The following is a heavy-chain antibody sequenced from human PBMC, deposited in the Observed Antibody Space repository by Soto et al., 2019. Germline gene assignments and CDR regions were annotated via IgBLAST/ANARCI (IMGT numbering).Heavy chain of an antibody. CDR3: AKDAPPKQQLDGRVDY. Sequence: QVQLVESGGGVVQPGRSLRLSCAASAFTFSNYGMHWVRQAPGKGLEWVAVISYDGSNKYYADSVKGRFTISRDNSKNRLYLQMNSLRAEDTAVYYCAKDAPPKQQLDGRVDYWGQGTLVTVSS. CDR2: ISYDGSNK. J-gene: IGHJ4*02. D-gene: IGHD6-13*01. CDR1: AFTFSNYG. V-gene: IGHV3-30*18.